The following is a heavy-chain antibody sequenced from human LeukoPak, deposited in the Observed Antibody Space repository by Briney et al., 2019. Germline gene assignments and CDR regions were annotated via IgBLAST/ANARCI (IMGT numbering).Heavy chain of an antibody. D-gene: IGHD3-3*01. Sequence: GGSLRLSCAASGFTFSSYSMNWVRQAPGKGLEWVSSISSSSSYIYYADSVKGRFTISSDNAKHSLYLQMNSLRAEDTAVYYCARECAVAIMPLDYWGQGTLVTVSS. J-gene: IGHJ4*02. V-gene: IGHV3-21*01. CDR2: ISSSSSYI. CDR1: GFTFSSYS. CDR3: ARECAVAIMPLDY.